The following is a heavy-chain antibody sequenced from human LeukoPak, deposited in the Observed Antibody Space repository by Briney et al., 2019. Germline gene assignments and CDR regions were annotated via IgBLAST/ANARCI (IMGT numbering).Heavy chain of an antibody. Sequence: GGSLRLSCSASGFTFSSYAMHWVRQAPGKGLEYVSATSSSGGRTYYADSVRGRFTISRDNSKNTLYLQMSSLRAEDTAVYYCVKGRYSNSWYSSDYWGQGTLVTVSS. J-gene: IGHJ4*02. V-gene: IGHV3-64D*09. CDR3: VKGRYSNSWYSSDY. CDR2: TSSSGGRT. CDR1: GFTFSSYA. D-gene: IGHD6-13*01.